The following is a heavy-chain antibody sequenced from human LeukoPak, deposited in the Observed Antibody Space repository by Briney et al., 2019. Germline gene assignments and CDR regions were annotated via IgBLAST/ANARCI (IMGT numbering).Heavy chain of an antibody. CDR2: IYYSRST. D-gene: IGHD6-13*01. CDR3: ARGSGSSWYSYFDY. Sequence: SETLSLTCTVSGASISGYYWSWIRQPPGKGLEWIGYIYYSRSTNYNPSLKSRVTISVDTSKNHFSLRLSSVTAADTAVYYCARGSGSSWYSYFDYWGQGTLVTVSS. V-gene: IGHV4-59*01. CDR1: GASISGYY. J-gene: IGHJ4*02.